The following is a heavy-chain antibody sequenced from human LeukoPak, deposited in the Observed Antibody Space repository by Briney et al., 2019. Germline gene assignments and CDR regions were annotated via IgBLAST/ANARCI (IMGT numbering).Heavy chain of an antibody. D-gene: IGHD3-22*01. CDR3: ARRLDHYYDSSGYYSGGES. J-gene: IGHJ4*02. CDR2: IYYSGST. Sequence: SETLSLTCTVSGGSISSSSYYWGWIRQPPGKGLEWIGSIYYSGSTYYNPSLKSRVTISVDTSKNQFSLKLSSVTAADTAVYYCARRLDHYYDSSGYYSGGESWGQGTLVTVSS. V-gene: IGHV4-39*01. CDR1: GGSISSSSYY.